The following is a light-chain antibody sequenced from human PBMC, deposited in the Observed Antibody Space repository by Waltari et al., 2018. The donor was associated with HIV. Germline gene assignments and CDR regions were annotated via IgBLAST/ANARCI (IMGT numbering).Light chain of an antibody. J-gene: IGLJ2*01. V-gene: IGLV1-44*01. CDR2: NNN. CDR3: AAWDDSLAVA. CDR1: SSNIGSTA. Sequence: QSVLTQPPSASGTPGQRVIIACSGSSSNIGSTAVNWYQQIPGTAPKLLIYNNNQRPSGVPDRFSASKSGTSASLAIGGLQPEDEADYYCAAWDDSLAVAFGGGTKLTVL.